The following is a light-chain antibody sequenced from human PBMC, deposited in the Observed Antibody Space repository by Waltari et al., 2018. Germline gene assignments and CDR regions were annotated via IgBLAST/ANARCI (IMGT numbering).Light chain of an antibody. CDR2: EVS. Sequence: QSALTQPPSASGSPGQSVTISCTGTSSAIGGYNYVSWYQQHPGKAPKRMIYEVSKRPSGVPDRFSGSKSGNTASLTVSGLQAEDEADFYCSSYAGSNNPWVFGGGTKLTVL. J-gene: IGLJ3*02. CDR1: SSAIGGYNY. V-gene: IGLV2-8*01. CDR3: SSYAGSNNPWV.